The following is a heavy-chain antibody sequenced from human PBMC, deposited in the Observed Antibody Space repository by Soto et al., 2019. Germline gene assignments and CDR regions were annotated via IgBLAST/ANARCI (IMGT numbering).Heavy chain of an antibody. D-gene: IGHD2-8*01. CDR1: GFTFSSYA. CDR3: AKEASRYCTNGVCATYYFDY. CDR2: ISGSGGST. J-gene: IGHJ4*02. Sequence: GGSLRLSCAASGFTFSSYAMSWVRQAPGKGLEWVSAISGSGGSTYYADSVKGRFTISRDNSKNTLYLQMNSLRAEDTAVYYCAKEASRYCTNGVCATYYFDYWGQGTLVTVSS. V-gene: IGHV3-23*01.